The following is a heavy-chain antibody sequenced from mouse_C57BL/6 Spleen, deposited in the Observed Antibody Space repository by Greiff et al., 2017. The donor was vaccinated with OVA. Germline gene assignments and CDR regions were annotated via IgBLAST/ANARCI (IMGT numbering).Heavy chain of an antibody. J-gene: IGHJ2*01. V-gene: IGHV14-4*01. CDR2: IDPENGDT. CDR3: TQGGSYYDYDGFDY. Sequence: VQLQQSGAELVRPGASVKLSCTASGFNIKDDYMHWVKQRPEQGLEWIGWIDPENGDTEYASKFQGKANITADPSSNTAYLQLSSLTSEDTAVYYCTQGGSYYDYDGFDYWGQGTTLTVSS. D-gene: IGHD2-4*01. CDR1: GFNIKDDY.